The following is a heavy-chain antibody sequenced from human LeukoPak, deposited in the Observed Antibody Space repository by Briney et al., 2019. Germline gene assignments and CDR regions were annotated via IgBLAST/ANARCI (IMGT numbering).Heavy chain of an antibody. CDR3: ARDKASYSSSWRGDPYYYYGMDV. Sequence: SVKVSCKASGGTFSSYAISWVRQAPGQGLEWMGRIIPILGIANYAQKFQGRVTITADKSTSTAYMELSSLRSEDTAVYYCARDKASYSSSWRGDPYYYYGMDVWGQGTTVTVS. J-gene: IGHJ6*02. CDR1: GGTFSSYA. V-gene: IGHV1-69*04. CDR2: IIPILGIA. D-gene: IGHD6-13*01.